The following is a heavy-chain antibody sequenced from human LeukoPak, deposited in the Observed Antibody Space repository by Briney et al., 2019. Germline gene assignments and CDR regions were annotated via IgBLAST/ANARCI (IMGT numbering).Heavy chain of an antibody. J-gene: IGHJ2*01. CDR1: GGSISSSSYY. Sequence: SETLSLTCTVSGGSISSSSYYWGWIRQPPGKGLEWIGSIYYSGSTYYNPSLKSRVTISVDTSKNQFSLKLSSVTAADTAVYYCAGRGIAAPPPYWYFDLWGRGTLVTASS. D-gene: IGHD6-6*01. CDR3: AGRGIAAPPPYWYFDL. CDR2: IYYSGST. V-gene: IGHV4-39*01.